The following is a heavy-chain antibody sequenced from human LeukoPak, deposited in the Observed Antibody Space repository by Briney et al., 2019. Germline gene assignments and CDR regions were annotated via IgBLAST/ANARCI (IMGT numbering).Heavy chain of an antibody. CDR3: ARFDGGYYYDSSGYYSDY. V-gene: IGHV1-18*01. CDR2: ISAYNGNT. D-gene: IGHD3-22*01. CDR1: GYTFTSYG. J-gene: IGHJ4*02. Sequence: ASVKVSCKASGYTFTSYGISWVRQAPGQGLEWMGWISAYNGNTNYAQKLQGRVTMTTDTSTSTAYMELRSLRSDDTAVYYCARFDGGYYYDSSGYYSDYWGQGTLVTVSS.